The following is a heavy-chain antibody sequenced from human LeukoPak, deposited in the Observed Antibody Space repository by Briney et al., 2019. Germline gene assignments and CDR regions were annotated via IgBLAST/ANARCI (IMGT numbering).Heavy chain of an antibody. Sequence: PSETLSLTCTVSGGSISSHYWSWIRQPPGKGLEWIEYIYYSGSTNYNPSLKSRVTISVDTSKNQFSLKLSSVTAADTAVYYCARGKQSGYYSYWGQGTLVTVSS. J-gene: IGHJ4*02. V-gene: IGHV4-59*11. D-gene: IGHD3-3*01. CDR3: ARGKQSGYYSY. CDR1: GGSISSHY. CDR2: IYYSGST.